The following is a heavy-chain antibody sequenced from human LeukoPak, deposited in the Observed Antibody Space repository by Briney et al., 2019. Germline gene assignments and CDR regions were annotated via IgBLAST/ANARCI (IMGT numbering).Heavy chain of an antibody. D-gene: IGHD6-19*01. V-gene: IGHV1-2*02. Sequence: ASVKVSCKASGYTFTGYYMHWVRQAPGQGREWMGWINPNSGGTNYAQKFQGRVTMTRDTSISTAYMELSRLRSDDTAVYYCARDERRQWLVRSWFDPWGQGTLVTVSS. CDR1: GYTFTGYY. CDR3: ARDERRQWLVRSWFDP. CDR2: INPNSGGT. J-gene: IGHJ5*02.